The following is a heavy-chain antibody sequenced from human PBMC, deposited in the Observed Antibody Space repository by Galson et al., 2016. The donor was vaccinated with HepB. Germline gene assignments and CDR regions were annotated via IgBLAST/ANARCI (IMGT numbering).Heavy chain of an antibody. V-gene: IGHV3-33*01. J-gene: IGHJ6*02. Sequence: SLRLSCAASASTFSRYGIHWVRQAPGKGLEWVAIVWFDGTKKYYADSVKGRFTVPRDNSKRTVYLQMTSLRAEDTAVYYCASTGNYGSYYYYAMDVWGQGTTVTVSS. CDR2: VWFDGTKK. CDR3: ASTGNYGSYYYYAMDV. D-gene: IGHD3-9*01. CDR1: ASTFSRYG.